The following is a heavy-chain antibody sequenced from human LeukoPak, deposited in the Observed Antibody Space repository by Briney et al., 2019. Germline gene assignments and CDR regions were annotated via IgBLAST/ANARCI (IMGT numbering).Heavy chain of an antibody. CDR2: ISAYNGNT. Sequence: ASVKVSCKASGYTFTDSGINWVRQAPGQGLEWKGWISAYNGNTHYAQNLQGRVTMTTDKSTSTAYMELRSLRSDDTAVYYCAKDLYYYGSSGYYGDYWGQGTLVTVSS. CDR1: GYTFTDSG. D-gene: IGHD3-22*01. J-gene: IGHJ4*02. V-gene: IGHV1-18*01. CDR3: AKDLYYYGSSGYYGDY.